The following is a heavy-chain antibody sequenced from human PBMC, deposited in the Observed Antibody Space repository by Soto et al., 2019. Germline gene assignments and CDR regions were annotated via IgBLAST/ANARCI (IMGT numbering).Heavy chain of an antibody. D-gene: IGHD4-17*01. J-gene: IGHJ6*02. CDR2: IYYSGST. CDR1: GGSISSGGYY. Sequence: PSETLSLTCTVSGGSISSGGYYWSWIRQPPGKGLEWIGYIYYSGSTNYNPSLKSRVTISVDTSKNQFSLKLSSVTAADTAVYYCARDPGYGDYDIYYYYYGMDVWGQGTTVTVSS. V-gene: IGHV4-61*08. CDR3: ARDPGYGDYDIYYYYYGMDV.